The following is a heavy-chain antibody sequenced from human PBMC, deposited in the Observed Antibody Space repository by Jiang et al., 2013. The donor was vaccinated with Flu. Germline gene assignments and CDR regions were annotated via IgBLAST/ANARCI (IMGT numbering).Heavy chain of an antibody. CDR3: ARYVVPAAMEYGMDV. J-gene: IGHJ6*01. CDR2: IYYSGST. D-gene: IGHD2-2*01. Sequence: GPGLVKPSETLSLTCTVSGGSISSSSYYWGWIRQPPGKGLEWIGSIYYSGSTYYNPSLKSRVTISVDTSKNQFSLKLSSVTAADTAVYYCARYVVPAAMEYGMDVWGPRDHGHRLL. CDR1: GGSISSSSYY. V-gene: IGHV4-39*01.